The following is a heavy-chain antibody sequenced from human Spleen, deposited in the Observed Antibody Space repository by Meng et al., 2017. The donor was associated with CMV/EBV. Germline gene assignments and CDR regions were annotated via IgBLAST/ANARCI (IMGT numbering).Heavy chain of an antibody. CDR3: ARFRVTSHRFDP. V-gene: IGHV4-4*02. D-gene: IGHD3-10*01. Sequence: CAVSGGSLLTTHWWSWVRQPPGKGLEWIGEVYHSGSANYSPALGSRVSISLDTSKNHFSLKLTSVTAADTAVYYCARFRVTSHRFDPWGQGALVTVSS. J-gene: IGHJ5*02. CDR1: GGSLLTTHW. CDR2: VYHSGSA.